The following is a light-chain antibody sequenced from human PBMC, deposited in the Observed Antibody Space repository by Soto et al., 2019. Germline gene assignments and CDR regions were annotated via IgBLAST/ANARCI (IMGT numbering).Light chain of an antibody. CDR3: SSFVGSPVV. Sequence: QSALTQPPSASGSPGQSVTIPCTGTSSDVGDYNYVSWYQQHPGKVPKLIIYEVNKRPSGVPDRFSGSKSGNTASLTVSGLQAEDEVDYYCSSFVGSPVVFGGGTKLTVL. J-gene: IGLJ2*01. CDR2: EVN. CDR1: SSDVGDYNY. V-gene: IGLV2-8*01.